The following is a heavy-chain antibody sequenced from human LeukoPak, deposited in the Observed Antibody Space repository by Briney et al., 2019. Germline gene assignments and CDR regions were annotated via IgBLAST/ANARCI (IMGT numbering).Heavy chain of an antibody. CDR3: ARGSSSWYDLRYNWFDP. CDR2: SYHSGST. V-gene: IGHV4-30-2*01. Sequence: SQTLSLTCAVSGGSISSGGYSRRWLRQPPGKGLEWIGYSYHSGSTNYNPSLKSRVTISVDTSKNQFSLKLSSVTAADTAVYYCARGSSSWYDLRYNWFDPWGQGTLVTVSS. J-gene: IGHJ5*02. D-gene: IGHD6-13*01. CDR1: GGSISSGGYS.